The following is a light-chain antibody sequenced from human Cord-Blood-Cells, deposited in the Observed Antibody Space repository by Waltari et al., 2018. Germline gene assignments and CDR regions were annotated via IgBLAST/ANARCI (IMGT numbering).Light chain of an antibody. CDR3: CSYAGSFWV. CDR2: DVS. V-gene: IGLV2-11*01. Sequence: QSALTQPRSVSGSPGQSVTISCTGTSSDVGGYNYVSWYQQHPGKAPKLMIYDVSMRPSGVPDRFSGSKSGNTASLTISGLQAEDEADYYCCSYAGSFWVFGGGTKLTVL. J-gene: IGLJ3*02. CDR1: SSDVGGYNY.